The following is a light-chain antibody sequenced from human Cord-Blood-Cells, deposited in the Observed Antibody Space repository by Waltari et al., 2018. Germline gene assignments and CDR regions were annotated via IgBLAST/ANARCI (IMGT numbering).Light chain of an antibody. V-gene: IGKV3-20*01. CDR1: QSVSSSY. CDR2: GAA. CDR3: QQYGSSPMYT. J-gene: IGKJ2*01. Sequence: EIVLTQSPGTLSLSPGDRATLSCRASQSVSSSYLAWYQQKPGQAPRLLIYGAASRATGIPDRFSGSGSGTDFTLTISRLEPEDFVVYYCQQYGSSPMYTFGQGTKLEIK.